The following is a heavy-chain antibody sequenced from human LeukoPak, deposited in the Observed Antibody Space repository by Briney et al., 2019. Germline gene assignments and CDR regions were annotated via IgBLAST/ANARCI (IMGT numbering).Heavy chain of an antibody. Sequence: SETLSLTCTVSGGSISSGGYYWSWIRQHPGKSLEWIGYIYYSGSTYYNPSLKSRVTISVDTSKNQFSLKLSSVTAADTAVYYCASTYPYYFDYWGQGTLVTVSS. CDR2: IYYSGST. J-gene: IGHJ4*02. V-gene: IGHV4-31*03. CDR1: GGSISSGGYY. CDR3: ASTYPYYFDY.